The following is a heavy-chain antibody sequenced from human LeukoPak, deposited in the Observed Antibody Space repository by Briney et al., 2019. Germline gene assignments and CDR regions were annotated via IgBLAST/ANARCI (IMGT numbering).Heavy chain of an antibody. CDR1: GFRFSDYY. Sequence: GGSLRLSCAASGFRFSDYYMSWIRQAPGKGLEWVSYISSSSSGTNYADSVKGRFTISRDNAKNSLYLQMNSLRAEDTAVYSCARANYGLDVWGQGTTVTVSS. J-gene: IGHJ6*02. CDR3: ARANYGLDV. V-gene: IGHV3-11*05. CDR2: ISSSSSGT.